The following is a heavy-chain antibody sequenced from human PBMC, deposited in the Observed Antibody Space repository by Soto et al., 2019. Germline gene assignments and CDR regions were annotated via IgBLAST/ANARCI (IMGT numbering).Heavy chain of an antibody. Sequence: GWSLRLSCAASGFTFSSYSMDWVRQAPGKGLEWVSSISSSSSYIYYADSVRGRFTISRDNAKNSLYLQMNSLRAEDTAVYYCARGIAAAGLDDFDIWGQGTMVTVSS. CDR1: GFTFSSYS. CDR2: ISSSSSYI. CDR3: ARGIAAAGLDDFDI. V-gene: IGHV3-21*01. D-gene: IGHD6-13*01. J-gene: IGHJ3*02.